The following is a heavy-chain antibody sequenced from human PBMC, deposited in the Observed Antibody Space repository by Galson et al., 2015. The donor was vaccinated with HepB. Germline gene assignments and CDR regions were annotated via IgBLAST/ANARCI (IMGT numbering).Heavy chain of an antibody. CDR2: IREDGSER. V-gene: IGHV3-7*03. D-gene: IGHD3-16*01. CDR3: TRDEVGGHLAY. Sequence: SLRLSCAASGFTMSKFWMSWVRQAPGKGPEWVACIREDGSERKYMDSVRGRFTISRDNAGSLLFLQMNSLRDEDTAVYFCTRDEVGGHLAYWGQGALVTVSS. J-gene: IGHJ4*02. CDR1: GFTMSKFW.